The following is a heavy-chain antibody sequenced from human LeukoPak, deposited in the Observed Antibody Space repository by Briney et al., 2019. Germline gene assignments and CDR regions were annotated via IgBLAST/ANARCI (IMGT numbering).Heavy chain of an antibody. CDR3: AREYCSGGSCWGGAFDI. Sequence: SETLSLTCTVSGGSISSYYWSWIRQPQGKVLEWIGYIHYSGSTNYNPSLKSRVTISVDTSKNQFSLKLSSVTAADTAVYYCAREYCSGGSCWGGAFDIWGQGTMVTVSS. V-gene: IGHV4-59*01. D-gene: IGHD2-15*01. CDR2: IHYSGST. CDR1: GGSISSYY. J-gene: IGHJ3*02.